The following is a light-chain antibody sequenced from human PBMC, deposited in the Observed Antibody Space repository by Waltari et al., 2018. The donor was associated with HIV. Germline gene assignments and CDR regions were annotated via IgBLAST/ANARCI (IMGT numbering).Light chain of an antibody. J-gene: IGKJ4*01. CDR3: QQYDNLPPLT. CDR2: DAS. Sequence: DIQMTQSPSSLSASVGDRVTITCQASQDISNYLNWYQHKPGKAPKLLIYDASNLETGVPSRFSGSGSGTDFTFTISSLQPEDIATYYCQQYDNLPPLTFGGGTKLEIK. CDR1: QDISNY. V-gene: IGKV1-33*01.